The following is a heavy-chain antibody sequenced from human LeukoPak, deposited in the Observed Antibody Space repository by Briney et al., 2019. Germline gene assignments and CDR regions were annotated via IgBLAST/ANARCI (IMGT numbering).Heavy chain of an antibody. J-gene: IGHJ6*02. D-gene: IGHD6-13*01. CDR1: GYIFTGYY. CDR2: VNPNSGAT. CDR3: ARDAPGIAAAGTSDYYYYGMDV. Sequence: ASVKVSCKSSGYIFTGYYIHWVRQAPGQGLEWMGWVNPNSGATNYAQKFQGRVTMTRDTSISTTYMDLSRLRSDDTAVYYCARDAPGIAAAGTSDYYYYGMDVWGQGTTVTVSS. V-gene: IGHV1-2*02.